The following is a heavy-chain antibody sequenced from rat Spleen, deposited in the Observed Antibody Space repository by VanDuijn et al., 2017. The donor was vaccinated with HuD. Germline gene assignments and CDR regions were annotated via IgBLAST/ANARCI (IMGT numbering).Heavy chain of an antibody. Sequence: EVQLVESGPGLVQPGRSMKLSCAASGFTFSNYDMAWVRQAPTKGLEWVASISYDGIITYYRDSVKGRFTVSRDNAKTTLYLQMDSLRSEDTATYYCARWTYTRRGIDYWGQGVMVTVSS. V-gene: IGHV5-25*01. CDR3: ARWTYTRRGIDY. J-gene: IGHJ2*01. CDR1: GFTFSNYD. CDR2: ISYDGIIT. D-gene: IGHD1-4*01.